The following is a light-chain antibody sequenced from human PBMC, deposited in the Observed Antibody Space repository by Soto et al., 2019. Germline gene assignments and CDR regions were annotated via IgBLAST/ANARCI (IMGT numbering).Light chain of an antibody. Sequence: QSVLTQPPSASGSPGQSVTIACTVTSSDVGGYNYVSWYQQHSGKAPKLMIYEVSKRPSGVPDRFSGSKSGNTASLTVSGLQAEDEADYYCSSYAGSTYVFGTGTKVTVL. CDR1: SSDVGGYNY. CDR2: EVS. CDR3: SSYAGSTYV. V-gene: IGLV2-8*01. J-gene: IGLJ1*01.